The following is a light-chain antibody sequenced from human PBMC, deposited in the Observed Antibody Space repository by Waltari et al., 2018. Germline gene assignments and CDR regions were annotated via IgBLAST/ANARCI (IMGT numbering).Light chain of an antibody. CDR1: QDIKKS. CDR3: QQYHSVPLT. Sequence: DIHMTQSPSSLSAPVGDRVTITCQASQDIKKSLNWFHQKPGKAPKVLIFDASNPQPGAPSRFSGSGSGTDFTFSISSLQPEDMGTYYCQQYHSVPLTFGGGTKVEIK. V-gene: IGKV1-33*01. CDR2: DAS. J-gene: IGKJ4*01.